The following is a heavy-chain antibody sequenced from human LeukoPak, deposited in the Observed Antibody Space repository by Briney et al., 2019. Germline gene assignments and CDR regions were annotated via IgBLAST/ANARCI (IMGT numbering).Heavy chain of an antibody. CDR2: IYPADSDT. CDR3: ARGGAAGEFDY. J-gene: IGHJ4*02. Sequence: GESLEISCKGSGYSFSNYWIAWVRQMPGKGLEWMGIIYPADSDTRYSPSFQGQVTIPPDKSISTAYLQWSSLKASDTAIYYCARGGAAGEFDYWGQGTLVTVSS. V-gene: IGHV5-51*01. D-gene: IGHD6-13*01. CDR1: GYSFSNYW.